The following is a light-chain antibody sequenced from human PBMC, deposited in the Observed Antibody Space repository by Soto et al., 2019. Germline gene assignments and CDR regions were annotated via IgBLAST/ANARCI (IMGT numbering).Light chain of an antibody. CDR2: DAS. V-gene: IGKV1-5*01. CDR1: QRISSW. J-gene: IGKJ2*01. Sequence: DIQMTQSPSTLSASIGDRVTITCRASQRISSWLAWYQQKPGKAPKLLIYDASSLQSGVPSRFSGSGSGTEFTLSISSLEPEDFAVYYCQQRSNWPPYTFGQGTKLEIK. CDR3: QQRSNWPPYT.